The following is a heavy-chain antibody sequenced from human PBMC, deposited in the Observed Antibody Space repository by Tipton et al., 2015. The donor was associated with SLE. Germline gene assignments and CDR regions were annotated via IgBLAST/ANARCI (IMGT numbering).Heavy chain of an antibody. CDR1: GGSISSGGYY. CDR3: ASGDPRFTRAGYFDY. V-gene: IGHV4-31*03. J-gene: IGHJ4*02. D-gene: IGHD3-3*01. CDR2: IYYSGST. Sequence: RSLRLSCTVSGGSISSGGYYWSWIRQHPGKGLEWIGYIYYSGSTYYNPSLKSRVTISVDTSKNQFSLKLSSVTAADTAVYYCASGDPRFTRAGYFDYWGQGTLVTVSS.